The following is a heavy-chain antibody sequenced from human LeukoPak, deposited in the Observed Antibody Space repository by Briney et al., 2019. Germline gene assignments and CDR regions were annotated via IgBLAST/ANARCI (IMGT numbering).Heavy chain of an antibody. V-gene: IGHV1-46*01. D-gene: IGHD2-2*01. CDR1: GYTFTSYY. Sequence: ASVKVSCKASGYTFTSYYMHWVRQAPGQGLEWMGIINPSGGSTSYAQKFQGRVTMTRDMSTSTVYMELSSLRSDDTAVYYCARSFVVATRRSREEFDYWGQGTLVTVSS. CDR2: INPSGGST. CDR3: ARSFVVATRRSREEFDY. J-gene: IGHJ4*02.